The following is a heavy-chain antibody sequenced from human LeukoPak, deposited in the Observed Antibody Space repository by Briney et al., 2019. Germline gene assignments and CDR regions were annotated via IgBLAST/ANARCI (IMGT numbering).Heavy chain of an antibody. Sequence: SETLSLTCTVSGGSISSGSYYWSWIRQPAGKGLEWIGRIYTSGSTNYNPSLKSRVTISVDTSKNQFSLKLSSVTAADTAVYYCARDPLGLSYHYGSGSYWGQGTLVTVSS. J-gene: IGHJ4*02. CDR1: GGSISSGSYY. CDR3: ARDPLGLSYHYGSGSY. V-gene: IGHV4-61*02. CDR2: IYTSGST. D-gene: IGHD3-10*01.